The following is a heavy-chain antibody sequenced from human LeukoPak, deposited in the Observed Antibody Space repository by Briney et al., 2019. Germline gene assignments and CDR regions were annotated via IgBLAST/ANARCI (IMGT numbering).Heavy chain of an antibody. V-gene: IGHV3-23*01. Sequence: GGSLRLSCAASGFTFSTYAMSWVRQAPGKGLAWVSGISDSGDGTHYADSVKGRFTISRDNPKNILFLQMNSLGVEDTAVYYCARGLGTFDPWGPGTLVTVSS. J-gene: IGHJ5*02. CDR3: ARGLGTFDP. CDR1: GFTFSTYA. CDR2: ISDSGDGT. D-gene: IGHD2/OR15-2a*01.